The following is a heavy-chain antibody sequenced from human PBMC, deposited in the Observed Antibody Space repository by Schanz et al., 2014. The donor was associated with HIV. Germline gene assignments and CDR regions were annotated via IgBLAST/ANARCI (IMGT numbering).Heavy chain of an antibody. CDR1: GFTFRSYG. Sequence: QVQLVESGGGVVQPGRSLRLSCAASGFTFRSYGMHWVRQAPGKGLEWVAVISYDGRNKYYADSVKGRFTISRDNSRNTLYLQMISLRVEDTAVYYCAKDAYSSNYINWVDPWGQGTLVTVSS. D-gene: IGHD6-13*01. CDR2: ISYDGRNK. CDR3: AKDAYSSNYINWVDP. J-gene: IGHJ5*02. V-gene: IGHV3-30*18.